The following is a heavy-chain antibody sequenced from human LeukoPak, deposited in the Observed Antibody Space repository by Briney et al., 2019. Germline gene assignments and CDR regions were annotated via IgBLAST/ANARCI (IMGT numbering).Heavy chain of an antibody. CDR3: AKDPIAVAGNNYYRMDV. Sequence: PGGSLRLSCAASGFTFSSYSMNWVRQAPGKGLEWVSYISSSSSTIYYADSVKGRFTISRDNAKNSLYLQMNSLRDEDTAVYYCAKDPIAVAGNNYYRMDVWGQGTTVSVSS. CDR1: GFTFSSYS. J-gene: IGHJ6*02. CDR2: ISSSSSTI. V-gene: IGHV3-48*02. D-gene: IGHD6-19*01.